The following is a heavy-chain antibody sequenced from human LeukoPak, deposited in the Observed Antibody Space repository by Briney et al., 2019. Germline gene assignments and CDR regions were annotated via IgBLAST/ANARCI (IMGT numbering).Heavy chain of an antibody. CDR3: TSIRGLYYYYMDV. CDR1: GFTFSTYG. D-gene: IGHD3-10*01. V-gene: IGHV3-23*01. Sequence: GGSLRLSCAASGFTFSTYGMSWVRQAPGKGLEWAAAITGSGGSTFYADSVKGRFTISRDNSKNTLFLQMNSLTAEDTAVYYCTSIRGLYYYYMDVWGKGTTVTISS. CDR2: ITGSGGST. J-gene: IGHJ6*03.